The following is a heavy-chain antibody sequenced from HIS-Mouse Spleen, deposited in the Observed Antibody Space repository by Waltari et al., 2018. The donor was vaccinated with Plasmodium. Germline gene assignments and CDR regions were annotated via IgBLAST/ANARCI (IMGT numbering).Heavy chain of an antibody. J-gene: IGHJ4*02. V-gene: IGHV1-18*01. Sequence: QVQLVQSGAEGKRPGASVKVSCKASGYTFSSYGISWVRQAPGQGLEWMGGISCYNGNTNDAQKVKGRVTMTTDTSTSTAYMELRSLRSDDTAVYYCARLLPWVHGHFDYWGQGTLVTVSS. CDR1: GYTFSSYG. CDR2: ISCYNGNT. D-gene: IGHD1-26*01. CDR3: ARLLPWVHGHFDY.